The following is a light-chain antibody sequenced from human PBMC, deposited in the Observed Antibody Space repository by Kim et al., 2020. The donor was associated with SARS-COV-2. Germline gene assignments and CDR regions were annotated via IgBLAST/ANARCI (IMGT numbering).Light chain of an antibody. CDR3: QAWDRSTAV. CDR2: HTT. CDR1: KLGDKY. Sequence: VSPEQTAGNTCSEEKLGDKYVFWYQQKPGQAPVLVISHTTERPSGIPERFSGSHSWNTGTLTISGTQAMDEGDYYCQAWDRSTAVFGGGTQLTVL. J-gene: IGLJ3*02. V-gene: IGLV3-1*01.